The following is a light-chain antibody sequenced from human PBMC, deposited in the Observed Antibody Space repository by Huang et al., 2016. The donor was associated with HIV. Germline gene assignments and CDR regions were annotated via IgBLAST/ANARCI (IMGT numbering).Light chain of an antibody. CDR1: QSLLHSDGNNY. Sequence: DVVMTQSPLSLPVTPGEPASISCRSSQSLLHSDGNNYFDWYLQKPGQSPQLLIDLGSSRASGVPERCSGSGSGTDFTLKISRVEAEDVGVYYCMQGLRTPRTFGQGTRLEIK. CDR2: LGS. V-gene: IGKV2-28*01. J-gene: IGKJ2*01. CDR3: MQGLRTPRT.